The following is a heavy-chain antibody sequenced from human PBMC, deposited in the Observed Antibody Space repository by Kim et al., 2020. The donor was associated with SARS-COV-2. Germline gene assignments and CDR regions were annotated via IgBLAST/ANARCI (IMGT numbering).Heavy chain of an antibody. CDR2: ISWNSGSI. Sequence: GGSLRLSCAASGFTFDDYAMHWVRQAPGKGLEWVSGISWNSGSIGYADSVKGRFTISRDNAKNSLYLQMNSLRAEDTALYYCAKDADYWGQGTLVTVSS. CDR1: GFTFDDYA. J-gene: IGHJ4*02. V-gene: IGHV3-9*01. CDR3: AKDADY.